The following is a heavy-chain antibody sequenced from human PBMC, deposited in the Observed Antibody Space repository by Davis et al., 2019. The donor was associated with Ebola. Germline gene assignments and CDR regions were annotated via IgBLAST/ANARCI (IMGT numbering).Heavy chain of an antibody. V-gene: IGHV1-3*01. CDR1: GYTFTSYA. CDR3: ARGITMVQGANWFDP. J-gene: IGHJ5*02. Sequence: ASVKVSCKASGYTFTSYAMHWVRQAPGQRLEWMGWINAGNGNTKYSQKFQGRVTITRDTSTSTAYMELRSLRSDDTAVYYCARGITMVQGANWFDPWGQGTLVTVSS. CDR2: INAGNGNT. D-gene: IGHD3-10*01.